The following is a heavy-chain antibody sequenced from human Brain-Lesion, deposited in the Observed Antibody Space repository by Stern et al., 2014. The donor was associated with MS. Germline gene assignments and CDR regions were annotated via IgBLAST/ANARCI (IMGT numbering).Heavy chain of an antibody. CDR1: GFTFGNYW. J-gene: IGHJ5*01. V-gene: IGHV3-74*01. CDR2: VNNEGRRT. Sequence: EVQLVESGGGLVQPGGSLRLSCAAAGFTFGNYWMHWVRQAPGKGLVRVSRVNNEGRRTSYADSVKGRFTLSLDNAKNTLYLQMNSLRVEDTAIYYCTRGERWFDSWGQGTLVTVSS. CDR3: TRGERWFDS.